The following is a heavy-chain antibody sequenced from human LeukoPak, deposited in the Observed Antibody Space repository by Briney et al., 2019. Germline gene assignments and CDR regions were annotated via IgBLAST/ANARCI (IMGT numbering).Heavy chain of an antibody. CDR1: GGSISSYY. J-gene: IGHJ1*01. CDR2: IYYSGST. Sequence: PSETLSLACTVSGGSISSYYWSWIRQPPGKGLEWIGYIYYSGSTNYNPSLRSRVTISVDTSKNQFSLKLSSVTAADTAVYYCAGHDSSGTYFQHWGQGTLVTVSS. CDR3: AGHDSSGTYFQH. V-gene: IGHV4-59*01. D-gene: IGHD3-22*01.